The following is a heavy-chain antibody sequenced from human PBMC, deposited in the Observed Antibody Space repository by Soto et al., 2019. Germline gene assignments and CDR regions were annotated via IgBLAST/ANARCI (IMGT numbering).Heavy chain of an antibody. CDR3: SSRRTHPGVTLDI. D-gene: IGHD6-13*01. Sequence: ASVKVSCKASGYTFTSYGISWVRQAPGQGLEWMGWISAYNGNTNYAQKLQGRVTMTTDTSTSTAYMELRSLRSDDTAFYSCSSRRTHPGVTLDIWGQGTMVTV. J-gene: IGHJ3*02. CDR1: GYTFTSYG. V-gene: IGHV1-18*01. CDR2: ISAYNGNT.